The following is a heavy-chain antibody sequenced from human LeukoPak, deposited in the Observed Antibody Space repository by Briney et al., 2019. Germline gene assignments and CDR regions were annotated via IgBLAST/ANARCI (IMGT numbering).Heavy chain of an antibody. CDR1: GYTFTSYA. Sequence: ASVKVSCKASGYTFTSYAMHWVRQAPGQRLEWMGWINAGNGNTKYSQKFQGRVTMTRDTSTSTVYMELSSLRSEDTAVYYCARGAWDYDGKDYWGQGTLVTVSS. CDR2: INAGNGNT. J-gene: IGHJ4*02. CDR3: ARGAWDYDGKDY. D-gene: IGHD1-7*01. V-gene: IGHV1-3*01.